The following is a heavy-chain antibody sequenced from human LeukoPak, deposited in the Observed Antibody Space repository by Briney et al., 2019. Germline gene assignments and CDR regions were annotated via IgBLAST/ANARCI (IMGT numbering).Heavy chain of an antibody. V-gene: IGHV4-34*01. J-gene: IGHJ3*02. D-gene: IGHD3-16*02. CDR1: GGSISSYY. CDR3: ARGSFSDYVWGSYRPGPDAFDI. CDR2: INHSGST. Sequence: PSETLSLTCTVSGGSISSYYWSWIRQPPGKGLEWIGEINHSGSTNYNPSLKSRVTISVDTSKNQFSLKLSSVTAADTAVYYCARGSFSDYVWGSYRPGPDAFDIWGQGTMVTVSS.